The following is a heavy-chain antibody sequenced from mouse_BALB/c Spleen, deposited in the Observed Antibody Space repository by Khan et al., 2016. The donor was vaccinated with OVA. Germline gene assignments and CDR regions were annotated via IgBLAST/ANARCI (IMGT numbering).Heavy chain of an antibody. D-gene: IGHD2-1*01. V-gene: IGHV5-9-3*01. CDR3: ARSPYGNFAY. CDR2: ISSDGDYT. Sequence: EVELVESGGGLVKPGGSLKLSCAVSGFTFSTYAMSWVRQTPEKRLEWVATISSDGDYTYYPDNVTGRFIISRDNAKNTLYLQMSSLRSEDTAMYYCARSPYGNFAYWGQGTLVTVSA. CDR1: GFTFSTYA. J-gene: IGHJ3*01.